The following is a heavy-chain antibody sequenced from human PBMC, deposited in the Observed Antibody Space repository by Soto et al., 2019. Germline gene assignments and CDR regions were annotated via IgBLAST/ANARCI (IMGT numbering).Heavy chain of an antibody. V-gene: IGHV4-61*01. CDR1: GVSVRSGSYY. J-gene: IGHJ4*01. CDR2: INYNENA. Sequence: PWEPPSLTCRVSGVSVRSGSYYWSWLRQSPGKGLEWIGDINYNENAYYNPSLSSRVRISLDTSKNQVSLTMRSVSAADPAVYYWARYGHLRYAYGYCGHGITVTGSS. D-gene: IGHD5-12*01. CDR3: ARYGHLRYAYGY.